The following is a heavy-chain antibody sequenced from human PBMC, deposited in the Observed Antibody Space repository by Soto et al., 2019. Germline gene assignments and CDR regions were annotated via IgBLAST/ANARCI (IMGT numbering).Heavy chain of an antibody. J-gene: IGHJ3*02. D-gene: IGHD5-18*01. CDR2: ISYDGSDK. Sequence: QVQLVESGGGVVQPGRSLRLSCAASGSTFSSYGMNWVRQAPGKGLEWVAVISYDGSDKYYADSVKGRFTISRDNSKNTLYLQMNSLRAEDTAVYYCAKNRGYNYGLDAFDIWGQGTMVNVSS. CDR3: AKNRGYNYGLDAFDI. V-gene: IGHV3-30*18. CDR1: GSTFSSYG.